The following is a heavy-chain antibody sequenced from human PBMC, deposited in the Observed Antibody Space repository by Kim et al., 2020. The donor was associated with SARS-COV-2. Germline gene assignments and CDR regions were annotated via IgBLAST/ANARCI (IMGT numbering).Heavy chain of an antibody. V-gene: IGHV3-30-3*01. J-gene: IGHJ4*02. CDR3: ARASWQQWLAPLA. D-gene: IGHD6-19*01. CDR2: ISYDGSNK. Sequence: GGSLRLSCAASGFTFSSYAMHWVRQAPGKGLEWVAVISYDGSNKYYADSVKGRFTISRDNSKNTLYLQMNSLRAEDTAVYYCARASWQQWLAPLAWGQGTLVTVSS. CDR1: GFTFSSYA.